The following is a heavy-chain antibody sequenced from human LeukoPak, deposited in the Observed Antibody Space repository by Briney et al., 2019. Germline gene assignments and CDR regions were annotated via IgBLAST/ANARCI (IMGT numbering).Heavy chain of an antibody. D-gene: IGHD4-17*01. CDR3: ARGRSTVTDY. CDR2: INHSGST. V-gene: IGHV4-34*01. Sequence: SETLSLTCAVYGVSFSGYYWSWIRQPPGKGLEWIGEINHSGSTNYNPSLKSRVTISVDTSKNQFSLKLSSVTAADTAVYYCARGRSTVTDYWGQGTLVTVSS. CDR1: GVSFSGYY. J-gene: IGHJ4*02.